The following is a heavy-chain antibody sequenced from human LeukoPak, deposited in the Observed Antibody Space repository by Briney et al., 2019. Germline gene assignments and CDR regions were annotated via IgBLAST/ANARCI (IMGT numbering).Heavy chain of an antibody. Sequence: GGSLRPSCAASGFTFSNYWMSWVRQAPGKGLEWVANIKQDGSEKYYVDSVKGRFTISRDNAKNSLYLQMNSLRAEDTAVHYCARLGPSEDYFDYWGQGTLVSVSS. V-gene: IGHV3-7*03. CDR3: ARLGPSEDYFDY. CDR1: GFTFSNYW. CDR2: IKQDGSEK. J-gene: IGHJ4*02.